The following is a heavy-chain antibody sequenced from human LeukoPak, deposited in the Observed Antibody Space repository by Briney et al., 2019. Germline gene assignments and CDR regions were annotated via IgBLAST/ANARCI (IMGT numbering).Heavy chain of an antibody. J-gene: IGHJ2*01. Sequence: ASVKEAFMSSGYTFTTYGIAGVRQAPGQGLEWMGWISGDNGNTNYAQNLQGRVTMTTDTSTTTAHMELRSLRSDDTAVYYCAREGYFDLWGRG. CDR2: ISGDNGNT. V-gene: IGHV1-18*01. CDR1: GYTFTTYG. CDR3: AREGYFDL.